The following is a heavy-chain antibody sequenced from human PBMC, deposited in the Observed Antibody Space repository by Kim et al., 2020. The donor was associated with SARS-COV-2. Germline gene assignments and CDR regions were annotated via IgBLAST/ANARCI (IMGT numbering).Heavy chain of an antibody. D-gene: IGHD2-21*02. Sequence: GGSLRLSCAASGFTFSSYAMSWVRQAPGKGLEWVSAISGSGGSTYYADSVKGRFTISRDNSKNTLYLQMNSLRAEDTAVYYCAKGSYCGGDCYWYFDLWGRGTLVTVSS. CDR1: GFTFSSYA. J-gene: IGHJ2*01. CDR3: AKGSYCGGDCYWYFDL. CDR2: ISGSGGST. V-gene: IGHV3-23*01.